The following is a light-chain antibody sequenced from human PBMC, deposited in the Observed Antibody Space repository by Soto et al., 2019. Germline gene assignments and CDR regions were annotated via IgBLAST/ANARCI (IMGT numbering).Light chain of an antibody. CDR2: GAS. V-gene: IGKV3-20*01. J-gene: IGKJ4*01. CDR1: QSVSSSY. CDR3: QQYGSSPPLT. Sequence: EIVLTQSPGTLSLSPGERATLSCRASQSVSSSYLAWYQQKPGQAPRLLIYGASSRATGIPDRFSCSGSGTDFTLTISRLEPEDFAVYYCQQYGSSPPLTFGGGTKVEIK.